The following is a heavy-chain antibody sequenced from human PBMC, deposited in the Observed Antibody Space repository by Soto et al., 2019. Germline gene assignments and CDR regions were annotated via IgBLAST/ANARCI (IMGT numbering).Heavy chain of an antibody. J-gene: IGHJ4*02. CDR2: IYYSGST. Sequence: SETLSLTCTVSGGSVSSGSYYWSWIRQPPGKGLEWIGYIYYSGSTNYNPSLKSRVTISVDTSKNQFSLKLSSVTAADTAVYYCARDHANYYDSSGYYYPYFDYWGQGTLVTVSS. V-gene: IGHV4-61*01. CDR1: GGSVSSGSYY. CDR3: ARDHANYYDSSGYYYPYFDY. D-gene: IGHD3-22*01.